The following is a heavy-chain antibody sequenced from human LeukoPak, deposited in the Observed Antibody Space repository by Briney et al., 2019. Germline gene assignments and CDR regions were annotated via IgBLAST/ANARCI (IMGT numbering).Heavy chain of an antibody. Sequence: GGSPRLSCAASKFIFSNYNMHWVRQAPGKGLEWVALISYDGDNIHYADSVKGRFTIARDNSKNTLYLHMNSLRAEDTAVYYCARDNYGCDYWGQGTLVTVSS. CDR2: ISYDGDNI. J-gene: IGHJ4*02. D-gene: IGHD3-10*01. V-gene: IGHV3-30*04. CDR1: KFIFSNYN. CDR3: ARDNYGCDY.